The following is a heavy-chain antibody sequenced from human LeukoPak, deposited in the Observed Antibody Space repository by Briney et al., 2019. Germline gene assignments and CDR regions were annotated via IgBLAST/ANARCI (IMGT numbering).Heavy chain of an antibody. CDR1: GDSITSSN. CDR3: ARARGWLTDV. J-gene: IGHJ6*02. Sequence: SQTLSLTCTVSGDSITSSNWSWFRQSPGRGLEWIGFLFYHGDTNSNPSLESRVTISPDTSQDQCSLRLTSVSAADPAVYYCARARGWLTDVWGRGTTVIVSS. CDR2: LFYHGDT. D-gene: IGHD3-22*01. V-gene: IGHV4-59*12.